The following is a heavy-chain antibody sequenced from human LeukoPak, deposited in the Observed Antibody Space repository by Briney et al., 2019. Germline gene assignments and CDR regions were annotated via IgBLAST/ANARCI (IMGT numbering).Heavy chain of an antibody. V-gene: IGHV3-23*01. D-gene: IGHD6-19*01. CDR3: AKDVGYSSGWFFN. J-gene: IGHJ4*02. CDR1: GFTFSTYA. Sequence: PGGSLRLSCAASGFTFSTYAMSWVRQAPRKGLEWVSGISGSGSGGRTFYADCVKDRFTISRDNSKNTLYLQMNSLRAEDTAVYYCAKDVGYSSGWFFNWGQGTLVTVSS. CDR2: ISGSGSGGRT.